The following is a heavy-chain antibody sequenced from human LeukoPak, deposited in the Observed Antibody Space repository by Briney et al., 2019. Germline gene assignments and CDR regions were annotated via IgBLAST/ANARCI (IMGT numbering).Heavy chain of an antibody. CDR3: AKLAAAGTNYYYYGMDV. J-gene: IGHJ6*02. CDR2: ISYDGSNK. CDR1: GFTFSSYA. V-gene: IGHV3-30-3*02. D-gene: IGHD6-13*01. Sequence: GGSLRLSCAASGFTFSSYAMHWVRQAPGKGLEWVAVISYDGSNKYYADSVKGRFTISRDNSKNTLYLQMNSLRAEDTAVYYCAKLAAAGTNYYYYGMDVWGQGTTVTVSS.